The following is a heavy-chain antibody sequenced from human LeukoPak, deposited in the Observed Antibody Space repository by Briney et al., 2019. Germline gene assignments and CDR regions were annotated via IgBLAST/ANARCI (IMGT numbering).Heavy chain of an antibody. V-gene: IGHV3-30-3*01. D-gene: IGHD3-10*01. J-gene: IGHJ6*02. CDR3: ARDPTQWFGELLSGYQYHGMDV. CDR2: LLFDGSNN. Sequence: GGGLRLSFSAPGFTFSSYSIDWVRQGPGKGVEWGAVLLFDGSNNYHADSVKGRFTISRDNSKNTLYLQMNNLRGEDTAVYFCARDPTQWFGELLSGYQYHGMDVWGQGTTVTVSS. CDR1: GFTFSSYS.